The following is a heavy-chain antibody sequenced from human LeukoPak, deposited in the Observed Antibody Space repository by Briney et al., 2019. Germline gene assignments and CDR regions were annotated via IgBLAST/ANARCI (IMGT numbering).Heavy chain of an antibody. V-gene: IGHV1-2*02. CDR2: INSNSGAT. D-gene: IGHD1-1*01. J-gene: IGHJ5*02. CDR3: ARVLRRQDWFDP. CDR1: GYTFTDYY. Sequence: GASVKVSCKASGYTFTDYYMHWVRQAPGQGPEWMGWINSNSGATNYAQKFQGRVTMTRNTSISTAYMELSSLRSEDTAVYYCARVLRRQDWFDPWGQGTLVTVSS.